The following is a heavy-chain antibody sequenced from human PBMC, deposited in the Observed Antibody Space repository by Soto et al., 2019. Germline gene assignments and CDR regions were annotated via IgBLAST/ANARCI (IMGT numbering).Heavy chain of an antibody. V-gene: IGHV1-18*01. CDR2: LSTDKGNT. D-gene: IGHD2-21*02. CDR3: GRVVTGYYYMDV. J-gene: IGHJ6*03. Sequence: QVPLVQSGAEVKKPGASVTVSCKASGYTFTTYSMSWVRQAPGQGLEWMGWLSTDKGNTNYAQKLQGRVTITTDTSTSTAYMELRGLRSDDTAVYYCGRVVTGYYYMDVWGKGTTVTVSS. CDR1: GYTFTTYS.